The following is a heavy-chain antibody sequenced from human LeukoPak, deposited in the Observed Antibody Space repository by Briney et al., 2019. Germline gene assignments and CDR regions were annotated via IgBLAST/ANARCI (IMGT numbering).Heavy chain of an antibody. CDR1: GGSFSGYY. CDR2: INHSGST. Sequence: SETLSLTCAVYGGSFSGYYWSWIRQPPGKGLEWIGEINHSGSTNYNPSLKSRVTISVDTSKNQFSLELSSVTAADTAVYYCAGSTYYDILTGYSLFDYWGQGTLVTVSS. D-gene: IGHD3-9*01. CDR3: AGSTYYDILTGYSLFDY. J-gene: IGHJ4*02. V-gene: IGHV4-34*01.